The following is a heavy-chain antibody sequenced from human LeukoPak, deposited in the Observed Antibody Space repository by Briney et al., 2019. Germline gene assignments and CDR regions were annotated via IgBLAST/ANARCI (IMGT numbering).Heavy chain of an antibody. CDR1: GFTFSCYA. Sequence: GGSLRLSCAASGFTFSCYAMSWVRQAPGKGLEWVSAISGSGGSTYYADSVKGRFTISRDNSKNTLYLQMNSLRAEDTAVYYCAKRFNYYDSSGPLDYWGQGTLVTVSS. V-gene: IGHV3-23*01. J-gene: IGHJ4*02. CDR3: AKRFNYYDSSGPLDY. D-gene: IGHD3-22*01. CDR2: ISGSGGST.